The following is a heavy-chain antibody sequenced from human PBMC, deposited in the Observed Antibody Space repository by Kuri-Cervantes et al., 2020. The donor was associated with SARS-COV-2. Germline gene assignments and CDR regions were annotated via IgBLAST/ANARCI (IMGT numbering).Heavy chain of an antibody. D-gene: IGHD3-22*01. Sequence: SETLSLTCSVSGGSIISSHHSWGWIRQPPGKGLEWIGSIYYSGSTYYNPSLKSRVTISVDTSKNQFSLKLSSVTAADTAVYYCARVRGAVRVYFDYWGQGTRVTVSS. CDR1: GGSIISSHHS. J-gene: IGHJ4*02. CDR3: ARVRGAVRVYFDY. CDR2: IYYSGST. V-gene: IGHV4-39*01.